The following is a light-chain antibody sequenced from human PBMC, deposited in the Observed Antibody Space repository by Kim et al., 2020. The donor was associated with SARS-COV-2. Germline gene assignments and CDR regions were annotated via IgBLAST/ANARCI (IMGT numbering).Light chain of an antibody. CDR2: GKN. CDR1: SLRSYY. CDR3: NSRDSNDNVV. Sequence: SSELTQDPAVSVALGQTVRITCQGDSLRSYYATWYQKKPGQAPILVIYGKNNRPSGIPDRLSCSSSGNTASLTITGTQAGDEADYNCNSRDSNDNVVFGG. V-gene: IGLV3-19*01. J-gene: IGLJ2*01.